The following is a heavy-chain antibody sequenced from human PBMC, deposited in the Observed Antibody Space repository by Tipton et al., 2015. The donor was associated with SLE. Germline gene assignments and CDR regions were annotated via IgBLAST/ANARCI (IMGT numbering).Heavy chain of an antibody. CDR3: AREYGGEAFDI. V-gene: IGHV4-34*01. CDR1: GGSFSGYY. J-gene: IGHJ3*02. Sequence: TPSLTCAVYGGSFSGYYWSWIRQPPGKGLEWIGEINHSGSTNYNPSLKSRVTMSVDTSKNQFSLKLSSVTAADTAVYYCAREYGGEAFDIWGQGTKVTVSS. D-gene: IGHD3-16*01. CDR2: INHSGST.